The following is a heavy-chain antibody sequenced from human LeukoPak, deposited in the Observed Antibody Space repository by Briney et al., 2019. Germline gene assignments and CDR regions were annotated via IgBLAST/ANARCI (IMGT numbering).Heavy chain of an antibody. CDR2: ISYDGSNK. J-gene: IGHJ4*02. CDR1: GFTFSSYG. CDR3: ARGPQRSYDFWSGYLREGTTPFDY. V-gene: IGHV3-30*03. D-gene: IGHD3-3*01. Sequence: GGSLRLSCAASGFTFSSYGMHWVRQAPGKGLEWVAVISYDGSNKYYADSVKGRFTISRDNSKNTLYLQMNSLRAEDTAVYYCARGPQRSYDFWSGYLREGTTPFDYWGQGTLVTVSS.